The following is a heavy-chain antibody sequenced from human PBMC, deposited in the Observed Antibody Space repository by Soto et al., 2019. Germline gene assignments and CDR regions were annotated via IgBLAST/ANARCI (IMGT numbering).Heavy chain of an antibody. CDR2: IDPSDSYT. CDR3: ARHSDPSIAVAASFDY. D-gene: IGHD6-19*01. Sequence: GESLKISCKGSGYSFTSYWISWVRQMPGKGLEWMGRIDPSDSYTNYSPSFQGHVTISADKSISTAYLQWSSLKASDTAMYYCARHSDPSIAVAASFDYWGQGTLVTVSS. CDR1: GYSFTSYW. J-gene: IGHJ4*02. V-gene: IGHV5-10-1*01.